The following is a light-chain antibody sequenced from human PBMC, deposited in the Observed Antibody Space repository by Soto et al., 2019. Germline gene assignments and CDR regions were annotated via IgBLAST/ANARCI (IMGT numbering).Light chain of an antibody. J-gene: IGKJ1*01. V-gene: IGKV1-39*01. Sequence: IQRTQSPSSLSASVGDRVTITCRASQSISSYLNWYQEKPGKAPKLLIYAASSLQSGVPSRFSGSGSGTDFTLTISSLRPEDFATYYCQQRYSTPRTFGQGTKVDIK. CDR2: AAS. CDR1: QSISSY. CDR3: QQRYSTPRT.